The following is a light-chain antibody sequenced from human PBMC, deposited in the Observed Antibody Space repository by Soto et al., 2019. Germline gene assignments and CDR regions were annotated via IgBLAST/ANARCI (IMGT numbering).Light chain of an antibody. J-gene: IGKJ2*01. Sequence: EVVMTQSPATLSVSPGDRATLSCRASQSVSNNLAWYQQKPGQAPRLLIYGASTGATGLPARFSASGSGTEFTLTISSLQSEDFAVYYCQQYHNWPPYTFGQGTKLEIK. CDR1: QSVSNN. CDR2: GAS. CDR3: QQYHNWPPYT. V-gene: IGKV3-15*01.